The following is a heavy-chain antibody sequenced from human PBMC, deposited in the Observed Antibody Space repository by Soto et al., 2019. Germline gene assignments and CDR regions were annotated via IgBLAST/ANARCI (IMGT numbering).Heavy chain of an antibody. D-gene: IGHD1-26*01. CDR3: ARAIGATRAYDY. CDR1: GFTFSTYA. J-gene: IGHJ4*02. V-gene: IGHV3-23*01. CDR2: ISDSGAST. Sequence: EVQLLDSGGGLVQPGGSLRLSCAASGFTFSTYAMSWVRQAPGKGLEWVSAISDSGASTYYTDSVRGRFTISRDNSKTTVYLQMNSLRAEDTAVYYCARAIGATRAYDYWGQGALVTVSS.